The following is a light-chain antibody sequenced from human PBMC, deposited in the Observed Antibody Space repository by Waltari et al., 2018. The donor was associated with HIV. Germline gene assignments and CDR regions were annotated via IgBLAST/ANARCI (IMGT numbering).Light chain of an antibody. V-gene: IGLV2-11*01. CDR3: CSYGGRRI. CDR1: GSAIGVSNS. CDR2: DVS. J-gene: IGLJ2*01. Sequence: QSALTPPRPLSGSPGQSVTISCTGTGSAIGVSNSVSWYQQHAGNAPKLVIYDVSKRPSGVPDRFSGSKSGNTASLTISGLQPEDEADYHCCSYGGRRIFAGGTKLTVL.